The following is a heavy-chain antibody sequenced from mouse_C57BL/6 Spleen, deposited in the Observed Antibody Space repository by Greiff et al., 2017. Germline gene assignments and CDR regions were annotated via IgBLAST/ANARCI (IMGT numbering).Heavy chain of an antibody. J-gene: IGHJ4*01. CDR2: IFPRSGNT. D-gene: IGHD1-1*01. V-gene: IGHV1-81*01. CDR3: ARVGDYGSTYYAMDC. CDR1: GYTFTSSG. Sequence: QVQLQQSGAELARPGASVKLSCKASGYTFTSSGISWVKQRTGQGLEWIGEIFPRSGNTYYNEKFKGKATLTADKSSSTAYMELRSLTSEDSAVYFCARVGDYGSTYYAMDCWGQGTSVTVSS.